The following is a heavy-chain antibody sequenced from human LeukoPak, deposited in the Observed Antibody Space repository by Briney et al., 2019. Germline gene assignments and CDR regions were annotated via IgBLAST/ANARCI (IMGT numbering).Heavy chain of an antibody. Sequence: GGSLRLSCAASGFTFSNYWVHWVRQAPGKGLVWFSRIKSDGRTTYYADSVKGRFTISRDDAKNTLYLQMNSLRAEDTAVYYCARAGVAVAYFYYFDYWGQGSLVTVSS. V-gene: IGHV3-74*01. CDR1: GFTFSNYW. CDR2: IKSDGRTT. J-gene: IGHJ4*02. CDR3: ARAGVAVAYFYYFDY. D-gene: IGHD6-19*01.